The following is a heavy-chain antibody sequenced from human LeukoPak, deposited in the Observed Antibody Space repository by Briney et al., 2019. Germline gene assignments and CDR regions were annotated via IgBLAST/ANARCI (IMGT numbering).Heavy chain of an antibody. Sequence: ASVKVSCKASGYTFTGKFIHWVRQAPGRGLEWMGWIDPNSGGTDYAQKFQGRVTMTRDTSIATAYMDLSRLISDDTAVYYCARGRRSDTCGGDCYQGFDYWGQGTLVTVSS. CDR2: IDPNSGGT. J-gene: IGHJ4*02. D-gene: IGHD2-21*02. CDR3: ARGRRSDTCGGDCYQGFDY. V-gene: IGHV1-2*02. CDR1: GYTFTGKF.